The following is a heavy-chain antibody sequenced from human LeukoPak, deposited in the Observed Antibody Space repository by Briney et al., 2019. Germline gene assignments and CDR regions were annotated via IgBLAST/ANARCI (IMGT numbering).Heavy chain of an antibody. CDR1: GYTFTIYG. V-gene: IGHV1-18*01. CDR3: ARDYHDILTPPNY. D-gene: IGHD3-9*01. J-gene: IGHJ4*02. Sequence: GASVTVSFTASGYTFTIYGISWVRQAPGQGLEWMGWISAYNDNTNYTQKLQGRVTITTDTSTSTAYMELRSLRSDDTAVYYCARDYHDILTPPNYWGQGTLVTVSS. CDR2: ISAYNDNT.